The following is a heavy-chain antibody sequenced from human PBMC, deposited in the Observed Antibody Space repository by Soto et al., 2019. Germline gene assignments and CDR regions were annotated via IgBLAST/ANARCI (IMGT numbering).Heavy chain of an antibody. J-gene: IGHJ5*02. CDR2: ISSSSSYI. D-gene: IGHD3-3*01. Sequence: GGSLRLSCAASGFTFSSYSMNWVRQAPGKGLEWVSSISSSSSYIYYADSVKGRFTISRDNAKNSLYLQMNSLRAEDTAVYYCARATVRFLEWSSFDPWAQGTLVTVSS. CDR3: ARATVRFLEWSSFDP. CDR1: GFTFSSYS. V-gene: IGHV3-21*01.